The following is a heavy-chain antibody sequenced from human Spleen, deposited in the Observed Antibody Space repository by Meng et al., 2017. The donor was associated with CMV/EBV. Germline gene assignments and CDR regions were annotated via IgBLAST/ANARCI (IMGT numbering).Heavy chain of an antibody. J-gene: IGHJ4*02. CDR1: GFTFSNYW. CDR2: INDDGTSI. Sequence: SGFTFSNYWMHWVRQVPGKGLLWVSRINDDGTSINYEDSVKGRFTISRDNAKNTLYLQMNSLRAEDTAVYYCARVRGVVTMVRSFDYWGQGTLVTVSS. D-gene: IGHD3-10*01. CDR3: ARVRGVVTMVRSFDY. V-gene: IGHV3-74*01.